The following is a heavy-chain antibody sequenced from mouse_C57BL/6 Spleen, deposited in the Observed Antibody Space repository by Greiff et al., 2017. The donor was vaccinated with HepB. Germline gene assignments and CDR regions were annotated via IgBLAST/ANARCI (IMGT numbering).Heavy chain of an antibody. J-gene: IGHJ2*01. CDR2: ISYDGSN. CDR3: AREGGRSGYYFDY. D-gene: IGHD3-2*02. CDR1: GYSITSGYY. V-gene: IGHV3-6*01. Sequence: EVQVVESGPGLVKPSQSLSLTCSVTGYSITSGYYWNWIRQFPGNKLEWMGYISYDGSNNYNPSLKNRISITRDTSKNQFFLKLNSVTTEDTATYYCAREGGRSGYYFDYWGQGTTLTVSS.